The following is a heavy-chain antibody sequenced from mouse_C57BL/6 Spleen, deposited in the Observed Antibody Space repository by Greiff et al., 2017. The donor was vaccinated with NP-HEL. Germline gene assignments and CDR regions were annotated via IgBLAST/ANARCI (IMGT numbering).Heavy chain of an antibody. CDR3: AREGDYGNPGFAY. V-gene: IGHV1-78*01. J-gene: IGHJ3*01. Sequence: VQLQQSDAELVKPGASVQISCKVSGYTFTDHTIHWMKQRPEQGLEWIGYIYPRDGSTKYNEKFKGKATLTADKSSSTAYMQLNSLTSEDSAVYFCAREGDYGNPGFAYWGQGTLVTVSA. D-gene: IGHD2-1*01. CDR2: IYPRDGST. CDR1: GYTFTDHT.